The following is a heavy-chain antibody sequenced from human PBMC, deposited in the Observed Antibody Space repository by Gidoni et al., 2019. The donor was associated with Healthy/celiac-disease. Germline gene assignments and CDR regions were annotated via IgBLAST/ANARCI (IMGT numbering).Heavy chain of an antibody. D-gene: IGHD3-9*01. CDR2: ISYDGSNK. J-gene: IGHJ4*02. V-gene: IGHV3-30*03. Sequence: QVQLVESGGGVVQPGRSLRLSCAASGFTFSRYGMHWVRQAPGKGLEWVAVISYDGSNKYYADSVKGRFTISRDNSKNTLYLQMNSLRAEDTAVYYCAREGAYFDWLLPFDYWGQGTLVTVSS. CDR3: AREGAYFDWLLPFDY. CDR1: GFTFSRYG.